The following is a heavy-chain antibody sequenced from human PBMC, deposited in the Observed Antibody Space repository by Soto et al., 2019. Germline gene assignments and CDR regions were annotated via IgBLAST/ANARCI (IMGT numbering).Heavy chain of an antibody. CDR1: GGSISSYY. V-gene: IGHV4-59*08. D-gene: IGHD1-20*01. Sequence: SETLSLTCTVSGGSISSYYWSWIRQPPGKGLEWIGYIYYSGSTNYNPSLKSRVTISVDTSKNQFSLKLSSVTAADTAVYYCARHDITGTTDYWGQGTLVTVSS. J-gene: IGHJ4*02. CDR3: ARHDITGTTDY. CDR2: IYYSGST.